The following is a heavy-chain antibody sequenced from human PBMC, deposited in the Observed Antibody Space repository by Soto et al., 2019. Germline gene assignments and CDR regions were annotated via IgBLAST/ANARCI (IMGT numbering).Heavy chain of an antibody. CDR2: INPSGGST. V-gene: IGHV1-46*01. CDR3: ARDGYYYYCSGYLYNWFYP. CDR1: GYTFTNYY. D-gene: IGHD3-22*01. J-gene: IGHJ5*02. Sequence: ASVKVSCKASGYTFTNYYMHWVRQAPGQGLEWMGIINPSGGSTIYAQKFQGRVTMTRDTSTSTVYMELSSLRSEDTAVYYCARDGYYYYCSGYLYNWFYPWGQGTLVTVSS.